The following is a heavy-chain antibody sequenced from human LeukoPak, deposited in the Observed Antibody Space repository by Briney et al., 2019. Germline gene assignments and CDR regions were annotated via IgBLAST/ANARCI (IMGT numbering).Heavy chain of an antibody. V-gene: IGHV5-51*01. CDR2: IYPGDSDI. D-gene: IGHD3-10*01. Sequence: GESLKISCKGSGYSFTDYWIGWVRQMPGKGLEGMGIIYPGDSDIRYSPFCQCQVTISADKPHSTAYLQWSSLKAADTAIYYCARHESGTMVQGVVWHYYYMDVWGKGTTVTVSS. CDR3: ARHESGTMVQGVVWHYYYMDV. J-gene: IGHJ6*03. CDR1: GYSFTDYW.